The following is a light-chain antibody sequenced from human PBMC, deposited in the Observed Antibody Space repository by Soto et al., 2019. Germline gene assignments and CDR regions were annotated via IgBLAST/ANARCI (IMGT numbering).Light chain of an antibody. Sequence: QPVLTQSSASSASLGSSVRLTCTLSSGHSSYIIAWHQQQPGKAPRYLMKLEGSGTYNKGSGVPDRFSGSSSGADRYLTIPNLKLEDEADSHCETWNSNSQVFGGGTKLTVL. CDR3: ETWNSNSQV. J-gene: IGLJ2*01. CDR2: LEGSGTY. CDR1: SGHSSYI. V-gene: IGLV4-60*02.